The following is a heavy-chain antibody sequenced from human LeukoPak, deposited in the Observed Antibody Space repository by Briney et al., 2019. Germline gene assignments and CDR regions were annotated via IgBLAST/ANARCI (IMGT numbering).Heavy chain of an antibody. CDR2: IYYSGST. Sequence: KPSETLSLTCTVSGGSISSSSYYWGWIRQPPGKGLEWIGSIYYSGSTYYNPSLKGRVTISVDTSKNQFSLKLSSVTAADTAVYYCARTRYSRRLILDYWGQGTLVTVSS. D-gene: IGHD6-13*01. CDR3: ARTRYSRRLILDY. V-gene: IGHV4-39*07. J-gene: IGHJ4*02. CDR1: GGSISSSSYY.